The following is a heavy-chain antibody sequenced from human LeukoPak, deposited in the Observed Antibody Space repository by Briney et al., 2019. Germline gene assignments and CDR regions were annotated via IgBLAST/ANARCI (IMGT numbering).Heavy chain of an antibody. J-gene: IGHJ3*02. CDR1: GGSFSGYY. Sequence: SETLSLTCAVYGGSFSGYYWSWIRQPPGKGLEWIGEINHSGSTNYNPSLKSRVTISVDTSKNQFSLKLSSVTAADTAVYYCARVKGLWWRSDAFDIWGQGTMVTVSS. D-gene: IGHD2-21*01. CDR3: ARVKGLWWRSDAFDI. V-gene: IGHV4-34*01. CDR2: INHSGST.